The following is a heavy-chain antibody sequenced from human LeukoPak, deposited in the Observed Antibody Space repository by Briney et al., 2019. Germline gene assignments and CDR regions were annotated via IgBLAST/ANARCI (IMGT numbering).Heavy chain of an antibody. CDR3: ASDYYDSSGYPRDLQH. Sequence: SETLSLTCTVSAYSISSGYFWGWIRQPPGKGLEWIGSIYSSGSTYYNPSLKSRVTISVDTSKNQFSLQLSSVTAADTAVYYCASDYYDSSGYPRDLQHWGQGTLVTVSS. CDR2: IYSSGST. V-gene: IGHV4-38-2*02. D-gene: IGHD3-22*01. CDR1: AYSISSGYF. J-gene: IGHJ1*01.